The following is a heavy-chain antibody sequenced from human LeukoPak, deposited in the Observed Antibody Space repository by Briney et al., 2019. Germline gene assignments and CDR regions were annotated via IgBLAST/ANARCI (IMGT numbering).Heavy chain of an antibody. CDR3: AKALWGYSSGPDDY. V-gene: IGHV3-30*18. J-gene: IGHJ4*02. CDR1: GFTFSSYG. D-gene: IGHD6-19*01. CDR2: ISYDGSNK. Sequence: PGRSLRLSCAASGFTFSSYGMHWVRQAPGKGLEWVAVISYDGSNKYYADSLKGRFTISRDNSKNTLYLQMNSLRAEDTAVYYCAKALWGYSSGPDDYWGQGTLVTVSS.